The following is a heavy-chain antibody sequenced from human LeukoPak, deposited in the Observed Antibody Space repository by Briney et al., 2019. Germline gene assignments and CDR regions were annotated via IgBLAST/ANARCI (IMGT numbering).Heavy chain of an antibody. D-gene: IGHD3-22*01. V-gene: IGHV3-23*01. J-gene: IGHJ4*02. CDR2: ISGSGGST. CDR3: AKDREYYYDSSGYYHLIGAFDY. CDR1: GFTFSSYA. Sequence: GGSLRLSCEASGFTFSSYAMSWVRQAPGKGLEWVSAISGSGGSTYYADSVKGRFTISRDNSKNTLYLQMNSLRAEDAAVYYCAKDREYYYDSSGYYHLIGAFDYWGQGTLVTVSS.